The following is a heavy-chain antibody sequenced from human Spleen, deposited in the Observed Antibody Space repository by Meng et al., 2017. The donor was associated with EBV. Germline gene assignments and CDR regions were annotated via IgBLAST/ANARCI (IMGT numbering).Heavy chain of an antibody. Sequence: QVQVQQWGAGLLEPSXTLXPTCTVSGGSISSSSHYWGWIRQPPGKGLEWIGSIYYSGSTDYNPSLKSRVLISIDTSKNQFSLNLSSVTAADTAVYYCARRPWGLYYYFDYWGQGALFNVSS. CDR2: IYYSGST. J-gene: IGHJ4*02. CDR3: ARRPWGLYYYFDY. V-gene: IGHV4-39*07. CDR1: GGSISSSSHY. D-gene: IGHD7-27*01.